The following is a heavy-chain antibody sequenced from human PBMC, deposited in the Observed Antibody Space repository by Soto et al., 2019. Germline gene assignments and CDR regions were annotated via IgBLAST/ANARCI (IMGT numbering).Heavy chain of an antibody. V-gene: IGHV4-59*08. CDR3: ARPLGANWFDP. J-gene: IGHJ5*02. D-gene: IGHD1-26*01. CDR1: GGSISSYY. Sequence: QVQLQESGPGLVKPSETLSLTCTVSGGSISSYYWSWIRQPPGKGLEWIGYIYYSGSTNYNPSRKSRVTISVDTSKNQSSLNLSSVTAADTAVYYCARPLGANWFDPWGQGTLVTVSS. CDR2: IYYSGST.